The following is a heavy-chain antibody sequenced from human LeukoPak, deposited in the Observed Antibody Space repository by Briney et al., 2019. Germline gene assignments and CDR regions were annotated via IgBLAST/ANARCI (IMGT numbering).Heavy chain of an antibody. CDR1: GYTFTAYY. D-gene: IGHD2-21*02. V-gene: IGHV1-2*06. J-gene: IGHJ4*02. CDR3: ARATRVVTAIYFGDY. CDR2: IHPSSGVA. Sequence: GASVKVSCKPSGYTFTAYYLNWVRQAPGQGLEWLGRIHPSSGVAKLPQRFQGRVTMARDTSISTAYMELSSLRSDDTAVYYCARATRVVTAIYFGDYWGQGTLVTVSS.